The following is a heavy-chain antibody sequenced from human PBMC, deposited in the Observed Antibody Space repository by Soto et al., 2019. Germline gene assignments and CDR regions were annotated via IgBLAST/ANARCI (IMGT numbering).Heavy chain of an antibody. D-gene: IGHD3-10*01. J-gene: IGHJ6*02. CDR2: ISYDGSNK. CDR3: ARRPYGSSYYYYYGMDV. V-gene: IGHV3-30*03. CDR1: GFTFSSYG. Sequence: GSLRLSCAASGFTFSSYGMHWVRQAPGKGLEWVAVISYDGSNKYYADSVKGRFTISRDNSKNTLYLQMNSLRAEDTAMYYCARRPYGSSYYYYYGMDVWGQGTTVTVSS.